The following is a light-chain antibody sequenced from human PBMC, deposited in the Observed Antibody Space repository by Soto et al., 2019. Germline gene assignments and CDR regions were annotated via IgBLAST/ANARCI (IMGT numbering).Light chain of an antibody. V-gene: IGKV2-30*01. CDR2: RAS. J-gene: IGKJ1*01. Sequence: DVVMTQSPLSLPVTLGQPASISCRSSQSIVYSDGQAYLSWFQQRPGQSPRRLIYRASNRDSGVXDXXSGSGSGTDFTLQIDRVEAEDVGIYYCLQGTCLPPTFGRGARVEIK. CDR3: LQGTCLPPT. CDR1: QSIVYSDGQAY.